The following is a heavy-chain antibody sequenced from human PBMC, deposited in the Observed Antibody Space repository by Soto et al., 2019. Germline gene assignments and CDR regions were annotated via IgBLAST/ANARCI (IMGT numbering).Heavy chain of an antibody. CDR2: IKTNTEGGTT. CDR3: TTGSVEGV. V-gene: IGHV3-15*07. J-gene: IGHJ6*02. Sequence: EVQLVESGGGFIYPGGSLRLSCAASGLTSSNAWMNWVRQAPGKGLEWVGRIKTNTEGGTTHYAAAVKGRFTVSRDDSKNTLYLQLNSLKTEDTAVYYCTTGSVEGVWGQGTTVTVSS. CDR1: GLTSSNAW. D-gene: IGHD2-15*01.